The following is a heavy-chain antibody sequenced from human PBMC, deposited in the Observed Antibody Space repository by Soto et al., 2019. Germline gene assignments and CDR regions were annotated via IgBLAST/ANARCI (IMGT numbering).Heavy chain of an antibody. CDR1: GGTFSSYA. CDR2: IIPIFGTA. J-gene: IGHJ4*01. D-gene: IGHD3-9*01. V-gene: IGHV1-69*12. CDR3: TTGQELRYFAWLLEYDY. Sequence: QVQLVQSGAEVKKPGSSVKVSCKASGGTFSSYAISWVRQAPGQGLEWMGVIIPIFGTANYAQKFQGRVTIIADESTSTAYMELSSLRSEDTAVYYCTTGQELRYFAWLLEYDYWGHGTLVTVSS.